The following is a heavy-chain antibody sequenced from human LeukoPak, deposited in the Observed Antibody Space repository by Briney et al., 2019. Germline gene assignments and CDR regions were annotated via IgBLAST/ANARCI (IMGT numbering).Heavy chain of an antibody. CDR3: ARYGNGAWLAHYSFDI. V-gene: IGHV3-7*01. CDR2: IKQDGSEK. D-gene: IGHD6-19*01. Sequence: GGSLRLSCAASGFTFSNYWMSWVRQAPGKGLEWVANIKQDGSEKYYVDSVKGRFAISRDNAKNSLYLQMNSLRAEDTAVYYCARYGNGAWLAHYSFDIWGQGTMVTVSS. CDR1: GFTFSNYW. J-gene: IGHJ3*02.